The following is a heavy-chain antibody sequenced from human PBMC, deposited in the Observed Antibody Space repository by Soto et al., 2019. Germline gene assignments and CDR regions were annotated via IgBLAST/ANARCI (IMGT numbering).Heavy chain of an antibody. CDR3: GKDLFTVTTGGGFHY. CDR1: GFTFHDYT. Sequence: EVQLVESGGVVVQPGRSLRLSCAASGFTFHDYTMHWVRQAPGKGLEWVSLISWHGGSTDYADSVKGRFTISRDNSKNSLYLQMNSLRTEDTALYYCGKDLFTVTTGGGFHYWGQGTLVTVSS. CDR2: ISWHGGST. V-gene: IGHV3-43*01. J-gene: IGHJ4*02. D-gene: IGHD4-17*01.